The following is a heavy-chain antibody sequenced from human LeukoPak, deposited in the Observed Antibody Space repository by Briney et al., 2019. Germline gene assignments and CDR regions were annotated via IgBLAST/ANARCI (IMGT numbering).Heavy chain of an antibody. CDR3: ARVKWNYYDSSGYYEFDY. Sequence: GESLKISCKGSGYSFTSYWIGWVRQMPGKGLEWMGIIYPGDSDTRYSPSFQGQVTISADKSISTAHLQWSSLKASDTAMYYCARVKWNYYDSSGYYEFDYWGQGTLVTVSS. CDR2: IYPGDSDT. D-gene: IGHD3-22*01. J-gene: IGHJ4*02. V-gene: IGHV5-51*01. CDR1: GYSFTSYW.